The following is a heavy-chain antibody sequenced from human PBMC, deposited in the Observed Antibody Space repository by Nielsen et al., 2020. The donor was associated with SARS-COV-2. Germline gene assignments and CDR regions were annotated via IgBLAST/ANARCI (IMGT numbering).Heavy chain of an antibody. Sequence: GSLRLSCAVSGDSISSSNWWGWVRQPPGKGLEWIGEIHHSEGTNYNPSLKSRVTISVDTSKNQFSLKLSSVTAADTAVYYCARTSTISYYYYMDVWGKGTTVTVSS. CDR2: IHHSEGT. CDR1: GDSISSSNW. CDR3: ARTSTISYYYYMDV. D-gene: IGHD5/OR15-5a*01. J-gene: IGHJ6*03. V-gene: IGHV4-4*02.